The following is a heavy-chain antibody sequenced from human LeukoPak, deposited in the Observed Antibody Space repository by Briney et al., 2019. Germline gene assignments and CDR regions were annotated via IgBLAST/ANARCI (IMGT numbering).Heavy chain of an antibody. V-gene: IGHV4-59*01. CDR1: GFTFSSYW. J-gene: IGHJ5*02. CDR3: ARDSHDYGDYRWFDP. Sequence: GSLRLSCAASGFTFSSYWMSWIRQPPGKGLEWIGYIYYSGSTNYNPSLKSRVTISVDTSKNQFSLKLSSVTAADTAVYYCARDSHDYGDYRWFDPWGQGTLVTVSS. D-gene: IGHD4-17*01. CDR2: IYYSGST.